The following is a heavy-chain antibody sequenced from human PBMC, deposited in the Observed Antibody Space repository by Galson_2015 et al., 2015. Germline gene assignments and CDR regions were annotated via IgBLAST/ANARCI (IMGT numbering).Heavy chain of an antibody. CDR3: ARGSLGAMVRGVGIYGMDV. J-gene: IGHJ6*02. Sequence: TLSLTCAVYGGSFSGYYWSWIRQPPGKGLEWIGEINHSGSTNYNPSLKSRVTISVDTSKNQFSLKLSSVTAADTAVYYCARGSLGAMVRGVGIYGMDVWGQGTTVTVSS. V-gene: IGHV4-34*01. CDR1: GGSFSGYY. D-gene: IGHD3-10*01. CDR2: INHSGST.